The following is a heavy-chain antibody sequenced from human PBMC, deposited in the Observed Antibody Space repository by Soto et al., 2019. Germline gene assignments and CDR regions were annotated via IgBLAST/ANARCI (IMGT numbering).Heavy chain of an antibody. Sequence: GGSLRLSCAASGFIFSSYAMSWVRQAPGKGLEWVANIKYDGGEEYYVDSVRGRFTISRDNAMNSLHLQMNSLRADDTAVYYCARFASGKSASTWGQGTLVTVSS. CDR3: ARFASGKSAST. CDR2: IKYDGGEE. D-gene: IGHD5-12*01. CDR1: GFIFSSYA. V-gene: IGHV3-7*05. J-gene: IGHJ5*02.